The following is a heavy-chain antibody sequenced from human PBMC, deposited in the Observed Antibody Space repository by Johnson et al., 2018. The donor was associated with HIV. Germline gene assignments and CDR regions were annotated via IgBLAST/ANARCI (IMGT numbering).Heavy chain of an antibody. V-gene: IGHV3-9*01. CDR2: VSWNGGGI. CDR3: SSPNFWSGQSLSEAFDI. J-gene: IGHJ3*02. Sequence: VQLVESGGGLVQPGRSLRLSCAASGFTFADYAMHWVRQAPGKGLEWVSGVSWNGGGIGYADSVKGRFTISRDDSKGIAYLEMNSLRTEDTGVYYCSSPNFWSGQSLSEAFDIWGRGTMVTVSS. D-gene: IGHD3-3*01. CDR1: GFTFADYA.